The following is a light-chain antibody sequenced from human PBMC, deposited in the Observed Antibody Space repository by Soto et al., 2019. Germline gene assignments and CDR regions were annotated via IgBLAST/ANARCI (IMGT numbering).Light chain of an antibody. CDR1: QSVSSN. CDR2: GAS. Sequence: EIVMTQSPATLSVSPGERATLSCRASQSVSSNLAWYQQKPGQAPRLLIYGASTRATGIPARFSGSGSGTEFTLTIRIRQSESFAVEFCHQHNNRHPPHTFGGGTKVEIK. CDR3: HQHNNRHPPHT. V-gene: IGKV3-15*01. J-gene: IGKJ4*01.